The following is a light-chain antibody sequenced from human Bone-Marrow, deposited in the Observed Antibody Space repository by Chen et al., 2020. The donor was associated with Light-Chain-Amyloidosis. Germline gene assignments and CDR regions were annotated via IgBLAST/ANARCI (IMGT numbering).Light chain of an antibody. CDR2: GAS. J-gene: IGKJ3*01. CDR1: QSVNTF. V-gene: IGKV3-11*01. Sequence: EIVLTQSPATLSLSPGERATLSCRASQSVNTFLAWYQQKPGQAPRLLISGASIRATGIPARFSGSGSGTDFTLTISSLEPDDFAVYFCQQRRNWPLTFGPGTKVDVK. CDR3: QQRRNWPLT.